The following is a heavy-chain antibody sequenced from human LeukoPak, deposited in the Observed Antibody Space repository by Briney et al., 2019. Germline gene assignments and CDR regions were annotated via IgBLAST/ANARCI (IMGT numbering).Heavy chain of an antibody. J-gene: IGHJ4*02. V-gene: IGHV4-34*01. D-gene: IGHD6-19*01. CDR3: ARVGYSSGWYASQHFDY. Sequence: SETLSFTCAVYSESFKDYYWNWIRQPPGKGLEWIGEINHSGSSNYNPSLKSRVTISVDTSKNQFSLKLSSVTAADTAVYYCARVGYSSGWYASQHFDYWGQGTLVTVSS. CDR1: SESFKDYY. CDR2: INHSGSS.